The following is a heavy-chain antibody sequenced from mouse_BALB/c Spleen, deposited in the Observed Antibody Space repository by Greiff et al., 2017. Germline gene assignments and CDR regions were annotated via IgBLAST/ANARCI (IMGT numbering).Heavy chain of an antibody. CDR3: ARWGYYGYGGFAY. D-gene: IGHD2-2*01. V-gene: IGHV14-3*02. CDR1: GFNIKDTY. J-gene: IGHJ3*01. Sequence: EVQLQQSGAELVKPGASVKLSCTASGFNIKDTYMHWVKQRPEQGLEWIGRIDPANGNTKYDPKFQGKATITADTSSNTAYLQLSSLTSEDTAVYYCARWGYYGYGGFAYWGQGTLVTVSA. CDR2: IDPANGNT.